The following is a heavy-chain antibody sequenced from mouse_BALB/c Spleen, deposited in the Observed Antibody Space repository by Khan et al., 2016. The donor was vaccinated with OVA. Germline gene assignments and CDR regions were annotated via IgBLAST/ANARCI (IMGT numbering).Heavy chain of an antibody. CDR1: GYTFTSHT. CDR3: GRRTTEYAVDY. V-gene: IGHV1-4*01. D-gene: IGHD2-14*01. Sequence: VELVESGAELARPGASVKMSCKASGYTFTSHTMHWVKQRPGQGLEWIGYINPRSGYTQYNQKFNDKATLTADISSSTAYMQMSSLTSEDSAVYYGGRRTTEYAVDYWGQGTSGTGSS. J-gene: IGHJ4*01. CDR2: INPRSGYT.